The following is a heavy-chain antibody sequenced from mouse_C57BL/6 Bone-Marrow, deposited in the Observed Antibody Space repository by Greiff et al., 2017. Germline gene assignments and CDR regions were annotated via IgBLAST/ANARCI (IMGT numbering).Heavy chain of an antibody. CDR1: GYTFTSYD. Sequence: VKLVESGPELVKPGASVTLSCKASGYTFTSYDINWVKQRPGQGLVWIGCIYPRDGSTKYNEKFKGKATLTVDTSSSTAYMERLSLTSEDSAFYFCPRLEFDGSSGDWYFDVWGTGTTVTVSS. CDR3: PRLEFDGSSGDWYFDV. V-gene: IGHV1-85*01. J-gene: IGHJ1*03. CDR2: IYPRDGST. D-gene: IGHD1-1*01.